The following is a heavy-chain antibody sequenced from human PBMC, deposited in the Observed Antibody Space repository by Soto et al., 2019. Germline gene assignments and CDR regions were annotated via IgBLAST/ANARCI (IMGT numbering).Heavy chain of an antibody. CDR1: GFTFSSYS. CDR2: ISSSSNYI. Sequence: GGSLRLSCAASGFTFSSYSMNWVRQAPGKGLEWVSSISSSSNYIYYAASVKGRFTISRDNTKNSLYLQMNSLRAEDTAVYYCARNLRYSITWSQGWFDPWGRGTLVTVPS. CDR3: ARNLRYSITWSQGWFDP. D-gene: IGHD6-13*01. V-gene: IGHV3-21*01. J-gene: IGHJ5*02.